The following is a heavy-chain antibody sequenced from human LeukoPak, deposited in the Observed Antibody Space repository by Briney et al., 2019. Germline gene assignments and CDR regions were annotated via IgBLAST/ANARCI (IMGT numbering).Heavy chain of an antibody. CDR3: ARRTGVATT. CDR2: IYSGGTT. CDR1: GFSVGGEY. D-gene: IGHD6-19*01. Sequence: PGGSLRLSCAASGFSVGGEYMGWVRQAPGKGLEWVSVIYSGGTTYHADSVKGRFSISRDNHKNTLYPQMNSLRTEDTAVFYCARRTGVATTWGQGTLVTVSS. V-gene: IGHV3-66*02. J-gene: IGHJ5*02.